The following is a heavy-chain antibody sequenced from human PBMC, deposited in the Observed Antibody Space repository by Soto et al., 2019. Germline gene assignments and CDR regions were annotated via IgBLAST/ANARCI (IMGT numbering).Heavy chain of an antibody. J-gene: IGHJ3*02. D-gene: IGHD6-19*01. Sequence: SETLSLTCAVSGGSMRSGGYYWSWIRQHPGKGLEWIGYIYYSGSTYYNPSLKSRVTISVDTSKNQFSLKLSSVTAADTAVYYCARDRPNSSGWYGLAFDIWGQGTMVTVPS. V-gene: IGHV4-31*11. CDR2: IYYSGST. CDR3: ARDRPNSSGWYGLAFDI. CDR1: GGSMRSGGYY.